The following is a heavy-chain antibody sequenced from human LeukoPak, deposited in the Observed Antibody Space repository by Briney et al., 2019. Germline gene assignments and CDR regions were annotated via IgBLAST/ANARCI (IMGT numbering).Heavy chain of an antibody. CDR1: GYTFTGYY. J-gene: IGHJ4*02. V-gene: IGHV1-2*02. Sequence: ASVKVSCKASGYTFTGYYMHWVRQAPGQGLEWMGWINPNSGGTNYAQKFQGRVTMTRDTSISTAYMELSRLRSDDTAVYYCARDLGGSYYYDSSGCFDYWGQGTLVTVSS. D-gene: IGHD3-22*01. CDR3: ARDLGGSYYYDSSGCFDY. CDR2: INPNSGGT.